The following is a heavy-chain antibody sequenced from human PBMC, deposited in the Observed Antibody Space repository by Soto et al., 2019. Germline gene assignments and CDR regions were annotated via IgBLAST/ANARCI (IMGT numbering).Heavy chain of an antibody. CDR1: GFSLSTTGGV. V-gene: IGHV2-5*01. CDR3: AHRRLGDTSPDYNGLDV. CDR2: VHLNDDK. Sequence: QITLKEAGPPLVKPTQTLTLTCTISGFSLSTTGGVVFWIRKAPGKAPEWLAPVHLNDDKRDSPSLRPRLTLRTGTSRNPVVLALTNVDPVDTGAYCCAHRRLGDTSPDYNGLDVWLKGATVNVSS. J-gene: IGHJ6*01. D-gene: IGHD3-3*01.